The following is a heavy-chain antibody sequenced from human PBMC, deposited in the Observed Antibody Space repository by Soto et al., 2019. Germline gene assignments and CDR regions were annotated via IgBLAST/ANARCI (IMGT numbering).Heavy chain of an antibody. J-gene: IGHJ4*02. V-gene: IGHV3-21*06. CDR3: ARVGTDYGSGSPYYSDY. Sequence: GGSLRLSCAASGFSFRSYYMNWVRQAPGRGLEWVSSISPSSSFPSYADSVKGRFTISRDNAKSSVNLQMNSLRAEDTAVYYCARVGTDYGSGSPYYSDYWGQGALVTVSS. CDR1: GFSFRSYY. CDR2: ISPSSSFP. D-gene: IGHD3-10*01.